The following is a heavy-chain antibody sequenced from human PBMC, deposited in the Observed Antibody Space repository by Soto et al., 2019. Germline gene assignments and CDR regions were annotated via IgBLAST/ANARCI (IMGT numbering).Heavy chain of an antibody. CDR2: MNPNSGNT. Sequence: QVQLVQSGAEVKKPGASGKVSCTFTSYDINWVRQATGQGLEWMGWMNPNSGNTRYAQKFQGRVTMTRNTSNFTAYMELSSLRSEDTAVYYCARGPGSSDWRFSYYYMDVWGQGTTVTVSS. CDR1: FTSYD. V-gene: IGHV1-8*01. J-gene: IGHJ6*02. D-gene: IGHD6-19*01. CDR3: ARGPGSSDWRFSYYYMDV.